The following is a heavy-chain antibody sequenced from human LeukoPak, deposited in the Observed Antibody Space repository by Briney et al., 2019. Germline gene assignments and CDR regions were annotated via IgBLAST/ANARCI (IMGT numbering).Heavy chain of an antibody. D-gene: IGHD2-2*01. CDR1: GYTFTDYY. Sequence: ASVKISCKVSGYTFTDYYMHWVQQAPGKGLGWVGLVDPEDGETIYAEKFQGRVTITADTSTDTAYMELSSLRSEDTAMYYCATVGYCSSTSCPTDYWGQGTLVTVSS. CDR3: ATVGYCSSTSCPTDY. J-gene: IGHJ4*02. CDR2: VDPEDGET. V-gene: IGHV1-69-2*01.